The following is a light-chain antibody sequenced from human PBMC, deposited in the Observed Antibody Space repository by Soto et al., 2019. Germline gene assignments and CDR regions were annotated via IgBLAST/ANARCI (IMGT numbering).Light chain of an antibody. J-gene: IGLJ2*01. V-gene: IGLV1-47*01. CDR3: AAWDDSLNGPL. CDR2: RNN. Sequence: QSVLTQPPSASGTPGQRVTISCSGSSSNIGSNYVYWYQQLPGTAPKLLIYRNNQRPSGVPDRFSASKSGTSASLAISGLRSEDEADYYCAAWDDSLNGPLFGGGTKLTVL. CDR1: SSNIGSNY.